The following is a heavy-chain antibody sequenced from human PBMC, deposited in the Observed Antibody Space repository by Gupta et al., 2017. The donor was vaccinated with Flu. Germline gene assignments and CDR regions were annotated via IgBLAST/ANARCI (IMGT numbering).Heavy chain of an antibody. CDR1: GVDFGDYE. CDR2: INQNGVT. Sequence: VQLLASGGGLVQPEGPIRLSCAASGVDFGDYECRWVRLVPGKGLEWIAFINQNGVTYYTEFMKGRVSISRDSARKLVYLQVSSLRVDDTALYYCARGHWDSWGQGTLVTVSS. V-gene: IGHV3-48*03. CDR3: ARGHWDS. J-gene: IGHJ4*02.